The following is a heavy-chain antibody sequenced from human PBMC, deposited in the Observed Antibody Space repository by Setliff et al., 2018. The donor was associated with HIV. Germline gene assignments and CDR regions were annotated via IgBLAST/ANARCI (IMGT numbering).Heavy chain of an antibody. CDR2: IYYDGRT. CDR3: ARGGAVSADFDS. V-gene: IGHV4-38-2*01. CDR1: GYSLSSDYY. J-gene: IGHJ4*02. Sequence: SETLSLTCAVSGYSLSSDYYWGWIRQPPGKGLEWIGSIYYDGRTFYKPSLESRLTISVDTSKNQFSLRLNSVTAADTAVYFCARGGAVSADFDSWGQGTLVTVSS. D-gene: IGHD3-16*01.